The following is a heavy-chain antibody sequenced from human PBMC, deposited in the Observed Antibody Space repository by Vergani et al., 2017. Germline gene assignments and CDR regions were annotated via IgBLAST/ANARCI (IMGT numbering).Heavy chain of an antibody. Sequence: EVHLVESGGGLVQPGGSLRLSCAASGFTFSDHYMDWVRQAPGKGLEWVCRTRNQANSYTQEYAASVKGRFTISRDDSKNSLYLQMNSLKTEDTAMYFCAGVMSGAGFDYWGQGTLVTVSS. D-gene: IGHD3-10*01. V-gene: IGHV3-72*01. J-gene: IGHJ4*02. CDR2: TRNQANSYTQ. CDR3: AGVMSGAGFDY. CDR1: GFTFSDHY.